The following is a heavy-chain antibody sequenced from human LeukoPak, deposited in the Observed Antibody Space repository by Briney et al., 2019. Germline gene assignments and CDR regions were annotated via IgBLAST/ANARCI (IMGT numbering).Heavy chain of an antibody. J-gene: IGHJ4*02. D-gene: IGHD4-17*01. CDR2: INKDGSVA. CDR1: GFMFSNYW. V-gene: IGHV3-7*01. Sequence: GGSLRLSCVGSGFMFSNYWMSWVRQAPGKGLEWVANINKDGSVAYSADSLKGRFTFSRDNAKSSLFLQMNSLRAEDTAVYYCARAGGSTVSHSDYWGQGTLVTVSS. CDR3: ARAGGSTVSHSDY.